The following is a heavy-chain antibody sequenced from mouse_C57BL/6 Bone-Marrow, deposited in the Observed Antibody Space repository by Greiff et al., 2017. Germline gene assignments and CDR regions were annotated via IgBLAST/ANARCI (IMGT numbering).Heavy chain of an antibody. V-gene: IGHV5-6*01. CDR2: ISSGGSYT. CDR3: ARLRNYYGSRGYAMDY. J-gene: IGHJ4*01. D-gene: IGHD1-1*01. Sequence: EVKLVESGGDLVKPGGSLKLSCAASGFTFSSYGMSWVRQTPDNRLEWVATISSGGSYTYYPDSVKGRFTISRDNAKNTLYLQMSSLKSEDTAMYYCARLRNYYGSRGYAMDYWGQGTSVTVAS. CDR1: GFTFSSYG.